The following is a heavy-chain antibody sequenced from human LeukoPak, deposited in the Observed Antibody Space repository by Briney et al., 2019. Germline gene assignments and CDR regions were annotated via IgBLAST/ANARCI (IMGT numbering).Heavy chain of an antibody. J-gene: IGHJ4*02. CDR1: GFTFSNYE. Sequence: GGSLRLSCAASGFTFSNYEMNWIRQAPGKGLGWILYINHSGSTIYYADSVKGRFTISRDNAKNSLYLQMDSLRAEDTAVYYCARVSRTTGTSIPLFDYWGQGTLVTVSS. CDR2: INHSGSTI. D-gene: IGHD1-1*01. V-gene: IGHV3-48*03. CDR3: ARVSRTTGTSIPLFDY.